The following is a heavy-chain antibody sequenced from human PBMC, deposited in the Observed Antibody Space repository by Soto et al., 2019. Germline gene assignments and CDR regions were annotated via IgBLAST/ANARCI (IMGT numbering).Heavy chain of an antibody. CDR2: IYYSGST. D-gene: IGHD3-22*01. CDR1: GGSISSISYY. Sequence: ASETLSLTWTVSGGSISSISYYLGWIRQPPGKGLEWIGSIYYSGSTYYNPSLKSRVTISVDTSKNQFSLKLSSVTAADTAVYYCASYYDSKVHTFDYWGQGTLVTVSS. J-gene: IGHJ4*02. V-gene: IGHV4-39*01. CDR3: ASYYDSKVHTFDY.